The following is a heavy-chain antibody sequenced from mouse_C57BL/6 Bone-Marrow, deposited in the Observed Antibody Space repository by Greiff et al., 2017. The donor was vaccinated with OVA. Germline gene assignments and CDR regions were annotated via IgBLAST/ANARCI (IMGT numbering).Heavy chain of an antibody. J-gene: IGHJ3*01. CDR3: ARSGRDYYGSSSWFAY. Sequence: VQLQQSGPVLVKPGASVKMSCKASGYTFTDYYMNWVKQSHGKSLEWIGVINPYNGGTSYNQKFKGKATLTVYKSSSTAYMELNSLTSEDSAVYYCARSGRDYYGSSSWFAYWGQGTLVTVSA. CDR1: GYTFTDYY. D-gene: IGHD1-1*01. V-gene: IGHV1-19*01. CDR2: INPYNGGT.